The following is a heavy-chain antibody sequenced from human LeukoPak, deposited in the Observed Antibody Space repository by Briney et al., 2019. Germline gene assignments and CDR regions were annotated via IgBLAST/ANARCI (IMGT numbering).Heavy chain of an antibody. CDR3: ARAYGGNSDYFDY. J-gene: IGHJ4*02. V-gene: IGHV1-69*13. Sequence: ASVRVSCKASGGTFSSYAISWVRQAPGQGLEWMGGIIPIFGTANYAQKFQGRVTITADESTSTAYMELSSLRSEDTAVYYCARAYGGNSDYFDYWGQGTLVTVSS. D-gene: IGHD4-23*01. CDR1: GGTFSSYA. CDR2: IIPIFGTA.